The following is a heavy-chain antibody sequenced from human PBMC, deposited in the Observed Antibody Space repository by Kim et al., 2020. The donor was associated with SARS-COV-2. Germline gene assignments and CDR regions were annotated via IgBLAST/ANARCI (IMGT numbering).Heavy chain of an antibody. V-gene: IGHV4-31*02. J-gene: IGHJ4*02. Sequence: LKSRVTISVDTSKNQFSLKLSSVTAADTAVYYCAMTRITMIVVVTHFDYWGQGTLVTVSS. D-gene: IGHD3-22*01. CDR3: AMTRITMIVVVTHFDY.